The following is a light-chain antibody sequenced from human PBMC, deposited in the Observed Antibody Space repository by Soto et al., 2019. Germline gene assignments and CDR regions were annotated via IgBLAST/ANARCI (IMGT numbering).Light chain of an antibody. V-gene: IGKV3-11*01. J-gene: IGKJ4*01. CDR3: QQRSNWPPLT. Sequence: EIVLTQSPSTLSLSPGERPTFSCRASQSVSSDLVWYQQKPGQAPRLLXYDASNRATGIPARFSGSGSGTDFTLTISSLEPQDFAVYYCQQRSNWPPLTFGGGTKVDIK. CDR2: DAS. CDR1: QSVSSD.